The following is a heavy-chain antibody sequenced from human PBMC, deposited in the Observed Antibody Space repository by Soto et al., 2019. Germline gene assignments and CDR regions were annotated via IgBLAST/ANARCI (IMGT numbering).Heavy chain of an antibody. J-gene: IGHJ3*02. Sequence: GGSLRLSCVASGFTFSGFEMYWVRQSPGRGLEWVSYISSSGNTVYYTGSVKGRFTISRDNARNSLYLQMNSLRAEDTAVYYCACHTEMAATSDVFDIWAQGTMVTVSS. CDR1: GFTFSGFE. CDR2: ISSSGNTV. CDR3: ACHTEMAATSDVFDI. D-gene: IGHD2-15*01. V-gene: IGHV3-48*03.